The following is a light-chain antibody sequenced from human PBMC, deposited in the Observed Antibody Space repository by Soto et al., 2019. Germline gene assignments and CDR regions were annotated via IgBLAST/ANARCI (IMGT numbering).Light chain of an antibody. Sequence: DIQMTQSPSSLSASVGDRVTITCRASQGISNYLAWYQQKSGKVPKLLIYAASTLQSGVPSRFSGSGSGTDFTLTISSLQPEDVATYYCQNYNSAPPGTFGPGTKVDIK. V-gene: IGKV1-27*01. CDR3: QNYNSAPPGT. J-gene: IGKJ3*01. CDR2: AAS. CDR1: QGISNY.